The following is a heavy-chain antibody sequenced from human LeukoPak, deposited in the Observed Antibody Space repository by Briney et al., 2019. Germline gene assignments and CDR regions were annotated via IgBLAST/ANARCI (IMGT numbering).Heavy chain of an antibody. CDR3: ARRYYYGSGSYLWYFDY. CDR2: ISSSGSTI. D-gene: IGHD3-10*01. CDR1: GFTFSDYY. Sequence: GGSLRLSCAASGFTFSDYYMSWIRQAPGKGLEWVSYISSSGSTIYYTDSVKGRFTISRDNAKNSLYLQMNSLRAEDTAVYYCARRYYYGSGSYLWYFDYWGQGTLVTVSS. J-gene: IGHJ4*02. V-gene: IGHV3-11*01.